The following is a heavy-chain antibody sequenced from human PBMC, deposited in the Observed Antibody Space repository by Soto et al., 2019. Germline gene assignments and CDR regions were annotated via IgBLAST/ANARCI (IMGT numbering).Heavy chain of an antibody. CDR2: IYYSGST. D-gene: IGHD2-2*01. V-gene: IGHV4-30-4*01. J-gene: IGHJ5*02. CDR3: ARDYSSTASSKYNWFDP. CDR1: GGSISSGDYY. Sequence: SETLSLTCTVSGGSISSGDYYWSWIRQPPGKGLEWIGYIYYSGSTYYNPSLKSRVTISVDTSKNQFSLKLSSVTAADTAVYYCARDYSSTASSKYNWFDPWGQGTLVTVSS.